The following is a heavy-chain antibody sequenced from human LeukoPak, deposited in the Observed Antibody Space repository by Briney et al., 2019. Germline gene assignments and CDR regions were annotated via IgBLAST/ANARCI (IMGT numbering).Heavy chain of an antibody. V-gene: IGHV3-7*01. J-gene: IGHJ4*02. CDR2: IKQDGSKK. CDR1: GFPFSSYW. D-gene: IGHD1-26*01. Sequence: GGSLRLSCVASGFPFSSYWMTWVRQAPGKGLEWVANIKQDGSKKSYVDSVKGRFTISRDNAKNSLYLQMNSLRVEDTAIYYCATSGSYRFDYWGQGTLVTVSS. CDR3: ATSGSYRFDY.